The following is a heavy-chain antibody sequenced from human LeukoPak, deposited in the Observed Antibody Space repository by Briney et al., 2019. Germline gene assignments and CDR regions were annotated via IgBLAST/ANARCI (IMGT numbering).Heavy chain of an antibody. D-gene: IGHD6-13*01. V-gene: IGHV3-23*01. CDR2: ISASGGSP. J-gene: IGHJ4*02. CDR1: GFTFSSYA. CDR3: AKARAGDITAAFNY. Sequence: GGSLRLSCAASGFTFSSYAMTWVRQAPGKGLEWVSSISASGGSPYYADSVKGRFTISRDNSENTLNLQMNSLRAEDTAIYYCAKARAGDITAAFNYWGQGTLVTVSS.